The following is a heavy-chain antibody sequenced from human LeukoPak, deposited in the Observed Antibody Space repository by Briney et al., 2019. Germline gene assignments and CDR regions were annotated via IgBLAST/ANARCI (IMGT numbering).Heavy chain of an antibody. CDR1: GFTFSSYE. Sequence: GGSLRLSCAASGFTFSSYEMNWVRQAPGKGLEWVSYISSSGSTIYYADSVKGRFTISRDNAKNSLYLQMNSLRAEDTAVYYCEALSLTGYSPPGYYGMDVWGQGTTVTVSS. V-gene: IGHV3-48*03. D-gene: IGHD3-9*01. J-gene: IGHJ6*02. CDR3: EALSLTGYSPPGYYGMDV. CDR2: ISSSGSTI.